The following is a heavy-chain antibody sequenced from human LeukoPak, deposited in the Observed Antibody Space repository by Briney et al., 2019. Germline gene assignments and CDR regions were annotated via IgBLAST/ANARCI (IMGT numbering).Heavy chain of an antibody. Sequence: RPGGSLRLSCAASGFTFSSYAMSWVRQAPGKGLEWVSAISGSGGGTYYADSVKGRFTISRDNSKNTLYLQMNSLRAEDTAVYYCAKDISGVVVTEGFDPWGQGTLVTVSS. CDR2: ISGSGGGT. J-gene: IGHJ5*02. CDR3: AKDISGVVVTEGFDP. CDR1: GFTFSSYA. D-gene: IGHD2-21*02. V-gene: IGHV3-23*01.